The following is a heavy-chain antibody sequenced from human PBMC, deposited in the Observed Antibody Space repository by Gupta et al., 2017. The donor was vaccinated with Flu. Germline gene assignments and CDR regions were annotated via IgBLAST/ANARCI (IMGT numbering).Heavy chain of an antibody. CDR1: GFTFSSYA. Sequence: QVQLVESGGGVVQPGRSLRLSCAASGFTFSSYAMHWVRQAPGKGLEWVAVISYDGSNKYYADSVKGRFTISRDNSKNTLYLQMNSLRAEDTAVYYCARDQLLYMWYFDYWGQGTLVTVSS. V-gene: IGHV3-30-3*01. J-gene: IGHJ4*02. CDR2: ISYDGSNK. CDR3: ARDQLLYMWYFDY. D-gene: IGHD2-2*02.